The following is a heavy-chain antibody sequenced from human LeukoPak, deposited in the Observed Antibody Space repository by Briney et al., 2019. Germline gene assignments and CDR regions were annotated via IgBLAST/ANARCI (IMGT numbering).Heavy chain of an antibody. Sequence: GGSLRLSCAASGFSFSTNCMNWVRQVPGKGLEWISYISSNSATTYYADSVKGRFTISRDNAKNSLYLHMNSLRADDTAVYYCARDTRSLIDYWGQGTLVTVSS. V-gene: IGHV3-48*01. J-gene: IGHJ4*02. D-gene: IGHD1-26*01. CDR3: ARDTRSLIDY. CDR1: GFSFSTNC. CDR2: ISSNSATT.